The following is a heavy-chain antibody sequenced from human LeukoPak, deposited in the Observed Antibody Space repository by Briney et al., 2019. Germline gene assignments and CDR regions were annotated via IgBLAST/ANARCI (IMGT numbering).Heavy chain of an antibody. Sequence: ASVKVSCKASGGTFSSYAISWVRQAPGQGLEWMGGITPIFGTANYAQKFQGRVTITADKSTSTAYMELSSLRSEDTAVYYCARASSDYVWGSYRSPYYYYGMDVWGKGTTVTVSS. J-gene: IGHJ6*04. CDR2: ITPIFGTA. V-gene: IGHV1-69*06. CDR1: GGTFSSYA. CDR3: ARASSDYVWGSYRSPYYYYGMDV. D-gene: IGHD3-16*02.